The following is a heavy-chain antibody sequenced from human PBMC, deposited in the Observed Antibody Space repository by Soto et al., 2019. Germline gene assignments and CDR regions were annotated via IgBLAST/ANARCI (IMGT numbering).Heavy chain of an antibody. D-gene: IGHD2-15*01. V-gene: IGHV1-3*01. J-gene: IGHJ5*02. CDR3: ARDSAYCSGGSCYWDWFDP. CDR2: INAGNGNT. CDR1: GYTFTSYA. Sequence: QVQLVQSGAEVKKPGASVKVSCKASGYTFTSYAMHWVRQAPGQRLEWMRWINAGNGNTKYSQKFQGRVTITRDTSASTAYMELSSLRSEDTAVYYCARDSAYCSGGSCYWDWFDPWGQGTLVTVSS.